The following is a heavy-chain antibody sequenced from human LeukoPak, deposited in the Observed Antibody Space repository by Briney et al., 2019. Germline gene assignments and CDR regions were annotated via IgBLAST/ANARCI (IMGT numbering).Heavy chain of an antibody. CDR2: IHYSGRT. D-gene: IGHD2-8*01. J-gene: IGHJ6*02. V-gene: IGHV4-59*01. CDR3: ARPYVDPSGYYYGMDV. CDR1: GGTISSYY. Sequence: SETLSLTCTVSGGTISSYYWNWIRQPPGKGLEWIGYIHYSGRTNYNPTLKSRVTMSLDTSKNEFSLKLSSVTAADTAVYYCARPYVDPSGYYYGMDVWGQGTTVTVSS.